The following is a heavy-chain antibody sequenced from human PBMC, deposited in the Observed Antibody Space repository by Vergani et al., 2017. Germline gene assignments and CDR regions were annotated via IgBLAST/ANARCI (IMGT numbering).Heavy chain of an antibody. V-gene: IGHV1-69*01. Sequence: QVQLVQSGAEVKKPGSSVKVSCKASGGTFSSYAISWVRQAPGQGLEWMGGIIPIFGTANYAQKFQGRVTITADESTSTAYMELSSLRSEDTAVYYCARGTEYDYDSSGYYVGWFDPWGQGTLVTVSS. CDR2: IIPIFGTA. J-gene: IGHJ5*02. D-gene: IGHD3-22*01. CDR3: ARGTEYDYDSSGYYVGWFDP. CDR1: GGTFSSYA.